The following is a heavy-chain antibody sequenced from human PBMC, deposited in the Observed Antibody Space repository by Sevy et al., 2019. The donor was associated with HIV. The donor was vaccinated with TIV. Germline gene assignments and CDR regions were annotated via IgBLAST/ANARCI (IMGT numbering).Heavy chain of an antibody. V-gene: IGHV3-74*01. CDR3: VRGSTGTFGH. J-gene: IGHJ4*02. Sequence: GGSLRLSCAASGFTLSIYWMHWVRQVPGKGLVWVSHINSNGKIKRYADSVESRFTISRDNAEKTVYLQMNSLRADDTAVYYCVRGSTGTFGHWGQGTLVTVSS. CDR1: GFTLSIYW. D-gene: IGHD3-9*01. CDR2: INSNGKIK.